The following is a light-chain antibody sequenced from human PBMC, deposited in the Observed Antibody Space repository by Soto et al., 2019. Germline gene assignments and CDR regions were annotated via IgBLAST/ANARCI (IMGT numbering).Light chain of an antibody. CDR2: KAS. V-gene: IGKV1-5*03. CDR1: QTISSW. CDR3: QHYNSYSEA. J-gene: IGKJ1*01. Sequence: DIQMTQSPSTLSGSVGDRVTITCRASQTISSWLAWYQQKPGKAPKLLIYKASTLKSGVPSRFSGSGSGTEFTLTISSLQPDYFATYYCQHYNSYSEAFGQGNKVDIK.